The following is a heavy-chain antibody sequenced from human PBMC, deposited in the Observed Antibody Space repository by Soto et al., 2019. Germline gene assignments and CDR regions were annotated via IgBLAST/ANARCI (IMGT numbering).Heavy chain of an antibody. CDR2: PRKKGNSFIT. J-gene: IGHJ4*02. CDR3: CRANSGNALGLDY. Sequence: EVQVVESGGDLVQPGGSLRLSCVASGFTFSDHYMDWVRQAPGKGLEWLGRPRKKGNSFITEYAASVKGRFIISRDDSSNSMYLKMNSLKTEDTAIYFCCRANSGNALGLDYWGQGTLVTVSS. V-gene: IGHV3-72*01. D-gene: IGHD5-12*01. CDR1: GFTFSDHY.